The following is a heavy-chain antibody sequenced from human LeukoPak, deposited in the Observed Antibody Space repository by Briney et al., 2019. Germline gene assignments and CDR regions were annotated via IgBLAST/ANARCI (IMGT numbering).Heavy chain of an antibody. CDR2: IYYSGST. D-gene: IGHD1-26*01. V-gene: IGHV4-59*01. CDR3: AKVVSGWFDP. J-gene: IGHJ5*02. Sequence: PSETLSLTCTVSGGSISSYYWSWIRQPPGKGLEWTGYIYYSGSTNYNPSLKSRVTISVDTPKNQFSLKLSSVTAADTAVFYCAKVVSGWFDPWGQGTLVTVSS. CDR1: GGSISSYY.